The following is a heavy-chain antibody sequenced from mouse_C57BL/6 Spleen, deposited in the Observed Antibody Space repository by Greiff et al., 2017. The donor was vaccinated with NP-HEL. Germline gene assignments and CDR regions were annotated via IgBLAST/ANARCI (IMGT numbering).Heavy chain of an antibody. D-gene: IGHD2-2*01. V-gene: IGHV14-2*01. CDR1: GFNITDYY. J-gene: IGHJ2*01. Sequence: VQLQQSGAELVKPGASVKLSCTASGFNITDYYMHWVKQRTEQGLEWIGRIDPEDGETKYAPKFPGKATITADTSSNTAYLQLSSLTSEDTAVYYCASLMVTTGYYFDYWGQGTTLTVSS. CDR3: ASLMVTTGYYFDY. CDR2: IDPEDGET.